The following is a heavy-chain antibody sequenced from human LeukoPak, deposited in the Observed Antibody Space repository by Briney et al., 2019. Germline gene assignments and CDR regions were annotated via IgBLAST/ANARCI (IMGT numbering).Heavy chain of an antibody. V-gene: IGHV3-7*01. CDR2: IKQDGSEK. J-gene: IGHJ3*02. CDR1: GFTFSSYW. CDR3: ARDPIDYGDYADYAFDI. D-gene: IGHD4-17*01. Sequence: PGGSLRLSCAASGFTFSSYWMSWVRQAPGKGLEWVANIKQDGSEKYYVDSVKGRFIISRDNAKNSLYLEMNSLRAEDTAVYYCARDPIDYGDYADYAFDIWGQGTMVTVSS.